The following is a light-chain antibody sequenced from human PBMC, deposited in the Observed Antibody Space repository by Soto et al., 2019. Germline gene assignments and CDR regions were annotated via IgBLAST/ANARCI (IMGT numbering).Light chain of an antibody. CDR2: AAS. V-gene: IGKV3-20*01. Sequence: EIVLTHSPGTLSLSPWERATLSCRASQSVSSSYLAWYQQEPGQAPRLLIYAASRRATGIPDRFSGSGSGTDFILTISRLEPEDFAVYYCQQYGSSPTFGQGTRLEIK. CDR1: QSVSSSY. J-gene: IGKJ5*01. CDR3: QQYGSSPT.